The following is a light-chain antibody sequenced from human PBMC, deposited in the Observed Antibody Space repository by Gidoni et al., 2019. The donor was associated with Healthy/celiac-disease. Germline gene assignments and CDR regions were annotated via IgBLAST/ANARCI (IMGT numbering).Light chain of an antibody. Sequence: SLSASVGDRVTITCQASQDISNYLNWYQQKPGKAPKLLIYDASNLETGVPSRFSGSGSGTDFTFTISSLQPEDIATYYCQQYDNLPMYTFGQGTKLEIK. CDR1: QDISNY. V-gene: IGKV1-33*01. CDR2: DAS. J-gene: IGKJ2*01. CDR3: QQYDNLPMYT.